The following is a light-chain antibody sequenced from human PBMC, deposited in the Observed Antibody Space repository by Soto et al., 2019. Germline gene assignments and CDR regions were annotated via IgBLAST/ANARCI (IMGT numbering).Light chain of an antibody. CDR3: FSYAGDSTWV. V-gene: IGLV2-11*01. Sequence: QSALTQPRSVSGSPGQSVTISCTGTSSDVGAYKYVSWYQHYPGEAPKVMIFEVTKRPSGISNRFSGSKSGSTASLTISGLQADDEADYFCFSYAGDSTWVFGGGTKLTVL. J-gene: IGLJ3*02. CDR2: EVT. CDR1: SSDVGAYKY.